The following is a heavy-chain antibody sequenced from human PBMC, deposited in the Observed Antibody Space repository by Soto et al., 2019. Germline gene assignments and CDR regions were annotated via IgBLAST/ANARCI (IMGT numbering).Heavy chain of an antibody. D-gene: IGHD6-13*01. CDR3: ARDNSSSWYGYYYYGMDV. V-gene: IGHV1-69*13. CDR1: GGTFSSYA. Sequence: GASVKVSCKASGGTFSSYAISWVRQAPGQGLEWMGGIIPIFGTANYAQKFQGRVTITADESTSTAYMELSSLRSEDTAVYYCARDNSSSWYGYYYYGMDVWGQGTTVT. J-gene: IGHJ6*02. CDR2: IIPIFGTA.